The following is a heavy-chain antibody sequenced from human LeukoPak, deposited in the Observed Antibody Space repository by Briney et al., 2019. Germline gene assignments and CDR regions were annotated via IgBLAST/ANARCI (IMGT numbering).Heavy chain of an antibody. CDR1: GGSIISSSYY. Sequence: TSSETLSPTCTVSGGSIISSSYYWGWIRQPPGKGLEWIGTISYSGSTYYNPSLKSRVTMSVDTSKNQFSLKLSSVTAADTAVYYCARRGYDSRYYSYYMDVWGKGTTVTVSS. CDR2: ISYSGST. D-gene: IGHD5-12*01. J-gene: IGHJ6*03. V-gene: IGHV4-39*01. CDR3: ARRGYDSRYYSYYMDV.